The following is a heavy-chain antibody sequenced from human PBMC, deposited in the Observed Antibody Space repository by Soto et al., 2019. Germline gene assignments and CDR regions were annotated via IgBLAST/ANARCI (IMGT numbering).Heavy chain of an antibody. CDR2: RYYRSKWFH. J-gene: IGHJ3*01. CDR3: ARGNALDV. D-gene: IGHD3-10*01. Sequence: QGQLQQSGPGLVKPSQTRSLTCAIAGDSVSRDITSWNWIRQAPSRGLAWLGRRYYRSKWFHDYAASVTSRITINPDTSKKQFSLELNSMTPEDSAVYYCARGNALDVWGQGTVVTVSS. CDR1: GDSVSRDITS. V-gene: IGHV6-1*01.